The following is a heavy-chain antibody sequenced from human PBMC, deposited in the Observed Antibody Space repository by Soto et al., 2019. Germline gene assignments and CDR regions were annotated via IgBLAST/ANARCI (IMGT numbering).Heavy chain of an antibody. CDR1: GFTFRSNW. D-gene: IGHD5-12*01. CDR3: ATSGGGWLQPPV. J-gene: IGHJ4*02. Sequence: EVQLVESGGGLVQPGGSLRLSCAASGFTFRSNWMSWVRQAPGKGLEWVANIKQDGSEKYYVDSVKGRFTISRDNAKNSLYLQMKSLRAEDTAVYYCATSGGGWLQPPVWGQGTLVTVSS. V-gene: IGHV3-7*03. CDR2: IKQDGSEK.